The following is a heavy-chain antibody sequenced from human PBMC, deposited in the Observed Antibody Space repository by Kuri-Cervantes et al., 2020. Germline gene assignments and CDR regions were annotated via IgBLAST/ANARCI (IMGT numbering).Heavy chain of an antibody. J-gene: IGHJ6*03. CDR1: GFIFSNTW. Sequence: GESLKISCVASGFIFSNTWMSWVRQAPGKGLEWVGFIRSKAYGGTTEYAASVKGRFTISRDDSKSIAYLQMNSLKTEDTAVYYCTRTPHDSSGYYYWGYYYYMDVWGKGTTVTVSS. V-gene: IGHV3-49*04. CDR3: TRTPHDSSGYYYWGYYYYMDV. D-gene: IGHD3-22*01. CDR2: IRSKAYGGTT.